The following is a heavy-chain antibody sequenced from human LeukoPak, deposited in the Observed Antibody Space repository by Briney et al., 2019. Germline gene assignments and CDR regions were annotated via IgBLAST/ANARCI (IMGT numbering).Heavy chain of an antibody. CDR1: GGSFSGFY. D-gene: IGHD6-13*01. Sequence: SETLSLTCAVYGGSFSGFYWSWIRQPPGKGLEWIGEINHSGSTNYNPSLKSRVTISVDTSRNQFSLRLSSVTAADTAVYYCARVTGYMTEDFFDYWGQGTLVTVSS. V-gene: IGHV4-34*01. J-gene: IGHJ4*02. CDR2: INHSGST. CDR3: ARVTGYMTEDFFDY.